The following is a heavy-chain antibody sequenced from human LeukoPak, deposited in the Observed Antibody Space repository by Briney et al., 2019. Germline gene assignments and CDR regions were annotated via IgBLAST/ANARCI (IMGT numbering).Heavy chain of an antibody. CDR3: ARASYCSSTSCYALYFDY. V-gene: IGHV1-3*01. CDR1: GYTFTSYA. CDR2: INAGNGNT. D-gene: IGHD2-2*01. Sequence: ASVKVSCKASGYTFTSYAMHWVRQAPGQRLEWMGWINAGNGNTKCSQKFQGRVTITRDTSASTAYMELSSLRSEDTAVYYCARASYCSSTSCYALYFDYWGQGTLVTVSS. J-gene: IGHJ4*02.